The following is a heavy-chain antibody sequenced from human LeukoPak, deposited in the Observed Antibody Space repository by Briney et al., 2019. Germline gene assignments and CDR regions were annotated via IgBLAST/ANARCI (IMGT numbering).Heavy chain of an antibody. V-gene: IGHV3-48*03. Sequence: GGSLRLSCAASGFTFSSYEMNWVRQAPGKGLEWVSYISSSGSTTYYADSVKGRFTISRDNSKNTLYLQMNSLRAEDTAVYYCARGASGWLAIDYWGQGTLVTVSS. CDR2: ISSSGSTT. J-gene: IGHJ4*02. CDR1: GFTFSSYE. D-gene: IGHD3-10*01. CDR3: ARGASGWLAIDY.